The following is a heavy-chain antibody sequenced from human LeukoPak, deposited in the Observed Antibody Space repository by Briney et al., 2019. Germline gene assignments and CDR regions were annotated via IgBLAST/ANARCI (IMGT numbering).Heavy chain of an antibody. D-gene: IGHD6-25*01. Sequence: GGSLRLSCAASGFTFSSYGMHWVRQAPAKGLEWVAVIWYDGSNKYYADSVKGRFTISRDNSKNTLYLQMKSMRAEDRAVYYCAREAADWGQGTLVTVSS. CDR1: GFTFSSYG. CDR3: AREAAD. J-gene: IGHJ4*02. V-gene: IGHV3-33*01. CDR2: IWYDGSNK.